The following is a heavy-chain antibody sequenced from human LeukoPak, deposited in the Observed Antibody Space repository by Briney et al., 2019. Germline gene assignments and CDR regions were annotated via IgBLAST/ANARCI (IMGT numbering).Heavy chain of an antibody. V-gene: IGHV3-7*03. Sequence: PGGSLRLSCAASGFTFSSYAMSWVRQALGKGLEWVANIKQDGSEKYYVDSVKGRFTISRDNAKNSLYLQMNSLGVEDTAVYYCARVGRPDYNSGSRLQSGMDVWGQGTTVTVSS. D-gene: IGHD1-26*01. CDR1: GFTFSSYA. J-gene: IGHJ6*02. CDR3: ARVGRPDYNSGSRLQSGMDV. CDR2: IKQDGSEK.